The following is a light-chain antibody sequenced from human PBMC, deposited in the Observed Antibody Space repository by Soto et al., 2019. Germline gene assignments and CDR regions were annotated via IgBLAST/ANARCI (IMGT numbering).Light chain of an antibody. V-gene: IGLV2-14*01. J-gene: IGLJ1*01. Sequence: QSVLTQPASVSGSPGQSITISCTGTSSDVGGYNFVSWYRQDPGKAPKLLIYEVNNRPSGISNRFSGSKSGILASLTISGLQAEDEADYYCSSYTTSSTFVFGSATKLTVL. CDR1: SSDVGGYNF. CDR3: SSYTTSSTFV. CDR2: EVN.